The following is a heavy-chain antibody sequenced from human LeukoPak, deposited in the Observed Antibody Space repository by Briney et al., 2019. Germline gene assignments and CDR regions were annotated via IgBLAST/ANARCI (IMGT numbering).Heavy chain of an antibody. D-gene: IGHD5-24*01. Sequence: SETLSLTCTVSGGSISSHYWSWIRQPPGKGLEWIGYIYYSGSTNYNPSLKSRVTISVDTSKNQFSLKLSSVTAADTAVYYCARDAYGYHRYFDYWGQGTLVTVSS. CDR2: IYYSGST. CDR3: ARDAYGYHRYFDY. CDR1: GGSISSHY. J-gene: IGHJ4*02. V-gene: IGHV4-59*11.